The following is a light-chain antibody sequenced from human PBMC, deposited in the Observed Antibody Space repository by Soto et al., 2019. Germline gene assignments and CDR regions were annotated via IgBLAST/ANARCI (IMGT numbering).Light chain of an antibody. J-gene: IGKJ2*01. CDR2: AAS. CDR1: QDISSY. Sequence: DIQMTQSPSSLSASVGDRVTITCRASQDISSYLAWFQQRPGKAPKSLIYAASILQSGVPSKFSGSGSGTDFTLTISSLQPEDFATYYCQQYNTYPRTFGQGTKLEIK. CDR3: QQYNTYPRT. V-gene: IGKV1-16*02.